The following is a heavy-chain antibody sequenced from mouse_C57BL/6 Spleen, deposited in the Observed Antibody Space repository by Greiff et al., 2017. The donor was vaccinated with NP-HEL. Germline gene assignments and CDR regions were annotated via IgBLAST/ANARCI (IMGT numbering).Heavy chain of an antibody. CDR1: GFSLSTSGMG. CDR2: IYWDDDK. J-gene: IGHJ4*01. Sequence: QVTLKVCGPGILQSSQTLSLTCSFSGFSLSTSGMGVSWIRQPSGKGLEWLAHIYWDDDKRYNPSLKRRLTISKDTSRNQVFLKITSVDTADTATYYCARRSGGYDGLGAMDYWGQGTSVTVSS. CDR3: ARRSGGYDGLGAMDY. D-gene: IGHD2-2*01. V-gene: IGHV8-12*01.